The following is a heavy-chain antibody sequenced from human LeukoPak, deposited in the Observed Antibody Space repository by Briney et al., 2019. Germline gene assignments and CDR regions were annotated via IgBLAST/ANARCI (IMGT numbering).Heavy chain of an antibody. CDR1: GFTFSSYG. CDR3: AKDREIVGALDY. CDR2: ISYDGSNK. J-gene: IGHJ4*02. D-gene: IGHD1-26*01. V-gene: IGHV3-30*18. Sequence: GGSLRLSCAASGFTFSSYGMPWVRQAPGKGLEWVAVISYDGSNKYYADSVKGRFTISRDNSKNTLYLQMNSLRAEDTAVYYCAKDREIVGALDYWGQGTLVTVSS.